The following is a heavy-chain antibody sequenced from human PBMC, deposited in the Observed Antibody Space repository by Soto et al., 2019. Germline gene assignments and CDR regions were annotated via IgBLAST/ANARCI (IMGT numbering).Heavy chain of an antibody. Sequence: RGESLKISCQGSGYNFTTYWINWVRQMPGKGLEWMGRIDPSDSYTDYSPSFQGHVTISADKSIRTAYVQWTSLQASDTAMYYCARLHPSHAFNVWGQGTMVTVS. CDR3: ARLHPSHAFNV. CDR1: GYNFTTYW. V-gene: IGHV5-10-1*01. J-gene: IGHJ3*01. CDR2: IDPSDSYT.